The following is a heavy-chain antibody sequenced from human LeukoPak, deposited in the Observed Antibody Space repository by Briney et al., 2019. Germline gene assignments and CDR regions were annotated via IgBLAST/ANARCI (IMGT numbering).Heavy chain of an antibody. J-gene: IGHJ6*02. CDR1: GYTFTSYY. D-gene: IGHD6-13*01. V-gene: IGHV1-46*01. Sequence: ASVKVSCKASGYTFTSYYMHWVRQAPGQGLEWMGLINPSGGSTSYAQKFQGRVTMTRDTSKNQFSLKLSSVTAADTAVYYCARGPRYSSSWYQIDYYYYYGMDVWGQGTTVTVSS. CDR2: INPSGGST. CDR3: ARGPRYSSSWYQIDYYYYYGMDV.